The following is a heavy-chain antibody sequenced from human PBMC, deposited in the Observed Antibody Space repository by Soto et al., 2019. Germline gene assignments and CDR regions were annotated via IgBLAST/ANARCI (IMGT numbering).Heavy chain of an antibody. V-gene: IGHV3-21*01. J-gene: IGHJ4*02. CDR3: ARDRGVGTMVRGVSAY. Sequence: GGSLRLSCAASGFTFSSYSMNWVRQAPGKGLEWVSSISSSSSYIYYADSVKGRFTISRDNAKNSLYLQMNSLRAEDTAVYYCARDRGVGTMVRGVSAYWGQGTQVTVPQ. CDR2: ISSSSSYI. D-gene: IGHD3-10*01. CDR1: GFTFSSYS.